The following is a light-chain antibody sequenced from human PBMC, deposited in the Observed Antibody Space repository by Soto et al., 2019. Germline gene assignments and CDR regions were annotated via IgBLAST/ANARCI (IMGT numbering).Light chain of an antibody. CDR2: EAS. Sequence: EIMLTQSPSTLSLSPGERATLSCRASQSVSSSLAWYQQKLGQAPRLLIYEASDRATGIPARFSGSGSGTDFTLIISSLEPEDFAVYYCQQGSTWPWTFGQGTKVDI. CDR3: QQGSTWPWT. V-gene: IGKV3-11*01. J-gene: IGKJ1*01. CDR1: QSVSSS.